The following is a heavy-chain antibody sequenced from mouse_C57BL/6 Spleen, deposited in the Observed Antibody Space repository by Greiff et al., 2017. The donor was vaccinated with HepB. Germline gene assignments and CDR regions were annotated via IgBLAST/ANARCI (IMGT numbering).Heavy chain of an antibody. V-gene: IGHV3-6*01. J-gene: IGHJ3*01. CDR3: ARGDYDYPFAY. Sequence: EVKLMESGPGLVKPSQSLSLTCSVTGYSITSGYYWNWIRQFPGNKLEWMGYISYDGSNNYNPSLKNRISITRDTSKNQFFLKFNSVTTEDTATYYCARGDYDYPFAYWGQGTLVTVSA. CDR2: ISYDGSN. D-gene: IGHD2-4*01. CDR1: GYSITSGYY.